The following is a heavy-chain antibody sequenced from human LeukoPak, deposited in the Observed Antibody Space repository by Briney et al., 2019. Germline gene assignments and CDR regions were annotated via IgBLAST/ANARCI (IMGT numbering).Heavy chain of an antibody. CDR2: IYYSGNT. D-gene: IGHD3-22*01. Sequence: SETLSLTCTVSGGYISSYSWSWIRQPPGKGLEWIGYIYYSGNTNYNPSLKSRVTISVDTSKNQFSLKLSSVTAADTAVYYCARWPHYYDSSGYTDYWGQGTLVTVSS. CDR1: GGYISSYS. CDR3: ARWPHYYDSSGYTDY. V-gene: IGHV4-59*12. J-gene: IGHJ4*02.